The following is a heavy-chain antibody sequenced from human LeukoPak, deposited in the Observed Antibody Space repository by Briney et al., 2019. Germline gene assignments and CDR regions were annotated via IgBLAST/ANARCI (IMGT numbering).Heavy chain of an antibody. CDR1: GFTVSSNY. D-gene: IGHD6-19*01. CDR3: ARVGSSGFRDAFDI. V-gene: IGHV3-66*01. J-gene: IGHJ3*02. CDR2: IYSGGST. Sequence: GGSLRLSCAASGFTVSSNYMSWVRQAPGKGLEWVSVIYSGGSTYYADSVKGRFTISRDNSKNTLYLQMNSLRAEDTAAYYCARVGSSGFRDAFDIWGQGTMVTVSS.